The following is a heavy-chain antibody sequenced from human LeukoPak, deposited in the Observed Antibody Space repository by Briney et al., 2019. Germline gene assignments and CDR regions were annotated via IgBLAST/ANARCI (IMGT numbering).Heavy chain of an antibody. J-gene: IGHJ4*02. D-gene: IGHD4-17*01. Sequence: GASVKVSCKDSGYTFSIYGLIWVRQAPGQGLEWMGWISGYNDNTKYAQKLQGRITMTIDTSTTTVWMELKSLTSDDTAVYYCARDHGDYQTFDYWGQGTLVTVSS. CDR2: ISGYNDNT. V-gene: IGHV1-18*01. CDR3: ARDHGDYQTFDY. CDR1: GYTFSIYG.